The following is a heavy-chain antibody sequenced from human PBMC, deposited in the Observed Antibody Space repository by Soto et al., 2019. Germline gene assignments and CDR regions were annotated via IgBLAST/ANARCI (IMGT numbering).Heavy chain of an antibody. D-gene: IGHD3-22*01. CDR3: AKVKDDSSGYYRNFDY. CDR1: GYTFTNYY. J-gene: IGHJ4*02. V-gene: IGHV1-46*01. Sequence: GASVKVSCKASGYTFTNYYLHWVRQAPGQGPEWMGIINPSGGSTSYAQKFRGRVTLTRDTSTNTVYMELSSLRSEDTAMYYCAKVKDDSSGYYRNFDYWGQGTLVTVSS. CDR2: INPSGGST.